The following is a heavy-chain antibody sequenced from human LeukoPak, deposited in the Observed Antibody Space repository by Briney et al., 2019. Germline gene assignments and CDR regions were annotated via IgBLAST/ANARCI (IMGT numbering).Heavy chain of an antibody. J-gene: IGHJ4*02. CDR1: GGSISSSNYY. V-gene: IGHV4-39*01. Sequence: PSETLSLTCTVSGGSISSSNYYWGWIRQPPGKGLEWIGSINYGGDTYSNPSLKSRLTISVDTSKNQFSLKLSSVTAADTAVYYCARVDIVVVPSAAFDFWGQGTLVPVSS. CDR3: ARVDIVVVPSAAFDF. CDR2: INYGGDT. D-gene: IGHD2-2*03.